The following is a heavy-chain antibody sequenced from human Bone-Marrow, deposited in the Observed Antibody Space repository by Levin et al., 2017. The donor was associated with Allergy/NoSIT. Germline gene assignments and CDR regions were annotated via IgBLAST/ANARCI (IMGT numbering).Heavy chain of an antibody. Sequence: GGSLRLSCAVSGFSFNDYYVYWIRQAPGKGLEWISYISISGSFTNYADSVTGRFTISRDNAKSSLFLQMNSLRAEDTGIYYCARDNSGGYGVFDYWGQGTLVTVSS. V-gene: IGHV3-11*05. CDR3: ARDNSGGYGVFDY. J-gene: IGHJ4*02. CDR1: GFSFNDYY. CDR2: ISISGSFT. D-gene: IGHD2-8*02.